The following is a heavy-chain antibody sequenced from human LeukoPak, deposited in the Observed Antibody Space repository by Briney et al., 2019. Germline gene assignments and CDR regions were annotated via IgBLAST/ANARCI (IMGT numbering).Heavy chain of an antibody. D-gene: IGHD5-12*01. J-gene: IGHJ1*01. CDR2: IIPILGIA. CDR1: GGTFSSYA. V-gene: IGHV1-69*04. Sequence: GASVKVSCKASGGTFSSYAISWVRQAPGQGLEWMGRIIPILGIANYAQKFQGRVTITADKSTSTAYMELSSLRPEDTAVYYCAVPAGVVASSEYFQHWGQGTLVTVSS. CDR3: AVPAGVVASSEYFQH.